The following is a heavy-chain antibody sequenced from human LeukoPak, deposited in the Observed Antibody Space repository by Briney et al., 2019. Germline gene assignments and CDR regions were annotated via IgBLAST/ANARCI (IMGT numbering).Heavy chain of an antibody. CDR2: IYYSGSP. CDR3: ARRLSSSWTYNWFDP. Sequence: SETLSLTCTVSGGSNSSRSYYWRRIRQPPGKGLEWIGCIYYSGSPYYNPSLKRRVTIYVDTSKNHFSLKLSSVTAADTAVYYCARRLSSSWTYNWFDPWGQGTLVTVSS. CDR1: GGSNSSRSYY. D-gene: IGHD6-13*01. J-gene: IGHJ5*02. V-gene: IGHV4-39*01.